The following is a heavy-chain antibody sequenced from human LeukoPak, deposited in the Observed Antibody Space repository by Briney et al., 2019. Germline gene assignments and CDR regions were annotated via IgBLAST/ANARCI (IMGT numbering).Heavy chain of an antibody. J-gene: IGHJ4*02. V-gene: IGHV3-30*02. D-gene: IGHD6-13*01. CDR1: GFTFSSYG. CDR3: AKDRPIAAAGTLDY. Sequence: GGSLRLSCAASGFTFSSYGMHWVRKAPGKGLEWVAFIRYDGSNKYYADSVKGRFTISRDNSKNTLYLQMNSLRAEDTAVYYCAKDRPIAAAGTLDYWGQGTLVTVSS. CDR2: IRYDGSNK.